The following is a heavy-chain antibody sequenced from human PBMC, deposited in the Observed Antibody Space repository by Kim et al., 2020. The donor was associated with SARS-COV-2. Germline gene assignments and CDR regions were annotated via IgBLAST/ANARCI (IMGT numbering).Heavy chain of an antibody. CDR1: GFTFSSYT. J-gene: IGHJ4*02. V-gene: IGHV3-21*01. D-gene: IGHD3-10*01. CDR3: ARDLGGDYGHHD. CDR2: ISGSGGYI. Sequence: GGSLRLSCAASGFTFSSYTMIWVRLAPGKGLEWVSGISGSGGYIYYADSVKGRFTISRDNAKNSLYLQMNSLRAEDTAVYYCARDLGGDYGHHDWGRGTL.